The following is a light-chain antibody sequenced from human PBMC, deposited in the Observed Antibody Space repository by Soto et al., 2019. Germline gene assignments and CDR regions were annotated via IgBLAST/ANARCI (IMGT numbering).Light chain of an antibody. J-gene: IGKJ5*01. Sequence: EIVLTQSPGTLSLSPGERATLSCRASQSVSSSYLAWYQQKPGQAPRLLIYGASSRATGIPDRFSGSGSGTDFPLPISRLEPEDFAVSYCQHYGSTLLVTFGQGTRLEIK. V-gene: IGKV3-20*01. CDR2: GAS. CDR1: QSVSSSY. CDR3: QHYGSTLLVT.